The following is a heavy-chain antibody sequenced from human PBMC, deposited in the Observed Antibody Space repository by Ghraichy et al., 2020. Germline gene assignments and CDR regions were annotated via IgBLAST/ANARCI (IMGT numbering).Heavy chain of an antibody. CDR2: INHSGST. CDR3: ARGAQLRWCGMDV. CDR1: GGSFSGYY. J-gene: IGHJ6*02. Sequence: GSLSLTCAVYGGSFSGYYWSWIRQPPGKGLEWIGEINHSGSTNYNPSLKSRVTISVDTSKNQFSLKLSSVTAADTAVYYCARGAQLRWCGMDVWGQGTTVTVSS. D-gene: IGHD2-2*01. V-gene: IGHV4-34*01.